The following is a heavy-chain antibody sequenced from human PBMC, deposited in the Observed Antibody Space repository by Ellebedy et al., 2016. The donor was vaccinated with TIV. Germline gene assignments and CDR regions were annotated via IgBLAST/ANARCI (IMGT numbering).Heavy chain of an antibody. J-gene: IGHJ5*02. CDR1: GYTFTSYG. CDR2: IHPGNGDT. Sequence: ASVKVSXXASGYTFTSYGIHWVRLAPGQRLEWMGWIHPGNGDTKYSRKFQGRVTISRDTSATTAYMELSSLRSEDTAVYYCTRGVGGTLTLNWFDPWGQGTLVTVSS. D-gene: IGHD1-1*01. CDR3: TRGVGGTLTLNWFDP. V-gene: IGHV1-3*01.